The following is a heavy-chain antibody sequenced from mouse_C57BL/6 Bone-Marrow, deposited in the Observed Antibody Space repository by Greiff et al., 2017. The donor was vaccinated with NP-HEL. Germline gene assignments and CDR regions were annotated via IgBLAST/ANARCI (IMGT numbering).Heavy chain of an antibody. J-gene: IGHJ1*03. CDR2: IDPSDSYT. CDR3: ARRDGSSYDWYFDV. Sequence: QVQLKQPGAELVKPGASVKLSCKASGYTFTSYWMQWVKQRPGQGLEWIGEIDPSDSYTNYNQKFKGKATLTVDTSSSTAYMQLSSLTSEDSAVYYCARRDGSSYDWYFDVWGTGTTVTVSS. V-gene: IGHV1-50*01. D-gene: IGHD1-1*01. CDR1: GYTFTSYW.